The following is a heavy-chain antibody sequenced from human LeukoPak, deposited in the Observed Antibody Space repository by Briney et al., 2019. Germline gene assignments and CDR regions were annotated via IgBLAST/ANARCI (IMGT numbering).Heavy chain of an antibody. V-gene: IGHV3-30*02. Sequence: GGSLRLSCAASGFIFSSYGMHWVRQAPGKGLEWVAFIRYDGSNKYYADSVKGRFTISRDNSKNTLYLQMNSLRTKDTAVYYCAKGWSSSWYFDYWGQGTLVTVSS. CDR1: GFIFSSYG. J-gene: IGHJ4*02. CDR2: IRYDGSNK. D-gene: IGHD6-13*01. CDR3: AKGWSSSWYFDY.